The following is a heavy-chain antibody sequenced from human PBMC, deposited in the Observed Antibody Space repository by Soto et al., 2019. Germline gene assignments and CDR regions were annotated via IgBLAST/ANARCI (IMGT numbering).Heavy chain of an antibody. J-gene: IGHJ6*01. D-gene: IGHD6-13*01. V-gene: IGHV3-33*01. Sequence: QVQLVESGGGVVQPGRSLRLSCAASGFTFSSYGMHWVRQAPGKGLEWVAVIWYDGSNKYYADSVKGRFTISRDNSKNTLYLQMNSLRAEDTAVYYCARWGKVPSASIAAAAAGYYYGMDVW. CDR1: GFTFSSYG. CDR3: ARWGKVPSASIAAAAAGYYYGMDV. CDR2: IWYDGSNK.